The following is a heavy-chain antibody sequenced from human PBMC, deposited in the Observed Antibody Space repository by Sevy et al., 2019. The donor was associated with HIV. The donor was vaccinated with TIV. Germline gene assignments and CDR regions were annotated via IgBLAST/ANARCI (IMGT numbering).Heavy chain of an antibody. D-gene: IGHD1-1*01. J-gene: IGHJ1*01. Sequence: GGSLRLSCAVSGFNLRSHAMHWVRQAPGKGLEWVAVISNDGSNEVYADSVKGRFTISRDNSKNTLYLQLNSLRGEDTAVYYCARDTREYSFGLLEYWGQGTLVTASS. CDR3: ARDTREYSFGLLEY. V-gene: IGHV3-30*04. CDR2: ISNDGSNE. CDR1: GFNLRSHA.